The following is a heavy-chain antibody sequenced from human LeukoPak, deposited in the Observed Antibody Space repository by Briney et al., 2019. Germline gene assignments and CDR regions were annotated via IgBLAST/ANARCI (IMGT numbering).Heavy chain of an antibody. CDR3: ARVPAANWYYFDY. CDR2: IIPIFGTA. D-gene: IGHD2-2*01. Sequence: GASVKVSCKASGGTFSSYAISWVRQAPGQGLEWVGGIIPIFGTANYAQKFQGRVTITTDESTSTAYMELSSLRSEDTAVYYCARVPAANWYYFDYWGQGTLVTVSS. CDR1: GGTFSSYA. V-gene: IGHV1-69*05. J-gene: IGHJ4*02.